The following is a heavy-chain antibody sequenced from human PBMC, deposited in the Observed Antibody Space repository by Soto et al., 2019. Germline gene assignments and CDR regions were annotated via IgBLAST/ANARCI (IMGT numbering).Heavy chain of an antibody. V-gene: IGHV3-48*02. CDR1: GFTFSSYS. Sequence: GGSLRLSCAASGFTFSSYSMNWVRQVPGKGLDWVSYISSSSTIYYADSVKGRFTISRDNAKNSLYLQMNILRDEDTAVYYCARVIMDVWGQGTTVTVSS. J-gene: IGHJ6*02. CDR3: ARVIMDV. CDR2: ISSSSTI.